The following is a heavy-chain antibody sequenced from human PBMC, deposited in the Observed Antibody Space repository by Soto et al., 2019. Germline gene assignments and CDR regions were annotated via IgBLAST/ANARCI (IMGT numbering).Heavy chain of an antibody. CDR1: GFTFSSYA. CDR3: ARDLCIVVVVAIDY. Sequence: QVQLVESGGGVVQPGRSLRLSCAASGFTFSSYAMHWVRQAPGKGLEWVAVISYDGSNKYYADCVKGRFTIYRHNSKNTLYLQMNSRRADDTAVYYCARDLCIVVVVAIDYWGQGTLVTVSS. J-gene: IGHJ4*02. CDR2: ISYDGSNK. V-gene: IGHV3-30-3*01. D-gene: IGHD2-15*01.